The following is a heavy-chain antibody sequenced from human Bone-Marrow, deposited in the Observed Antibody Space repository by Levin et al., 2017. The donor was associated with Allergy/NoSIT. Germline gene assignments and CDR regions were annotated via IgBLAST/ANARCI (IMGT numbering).Heavy chain of an antibody. Sequence: GESLKISCQGSGYSFSRFWIAWVRQMPGKGLELMGVIYPGDSDARYSPSVQGQVTISADKSIGAAYLQWSSLRASDTAIYYCARRKDDAFDIWGRGTVVTVSS. V-gene: IGHV5-51*01. CDR3: ARRKDDAFDI. CDR2: IYPGDSDA. CDR1: GYSFSRFW. J-gene: IGHJ3*02.